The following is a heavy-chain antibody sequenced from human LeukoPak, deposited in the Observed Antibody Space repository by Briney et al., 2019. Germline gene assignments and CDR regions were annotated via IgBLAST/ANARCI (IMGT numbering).Heavy chain of an antibody. CDR3: AKSRLSYYSGFDY. Sequence: GGSLRLSCAASGFTFSSHAMSWVRQAPGKGLEWVSAISGSGGSTYYADSVKGRFTISRDNSKNTLYLQMNSLRAEDTAVYYCAKSRLSYYSGFDYWGQGTLVTVSS. J-gene: IGHJ4*02. CDR1: GFTFSSHA. V-gene: IGHV3-23*01. D-gene: IGHD1-26*01. CDR2: ISGSGGST.